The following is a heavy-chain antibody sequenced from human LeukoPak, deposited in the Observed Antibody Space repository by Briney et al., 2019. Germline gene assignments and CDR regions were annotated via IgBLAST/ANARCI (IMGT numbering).Heavy chain of an antibody. CDR1: GMSITSRHY. J-gene: IGHJ5*02. CDR2: TSHSDSP. D-gene: IGHD3-16*01. CDR3: ARDFGETSLPNWFDP. V-gene: IGHV4-38-2*02. Sequence: SETLSLNCSVSGMSITSRHYWGWIRPSPGKGLEWIGSTSHSDSPYYNPSLESRVTISLDTSRNQFSLKLTSVTAADTAVYYCARDFGETSLPNWFDPWGQGTLVIVSS.